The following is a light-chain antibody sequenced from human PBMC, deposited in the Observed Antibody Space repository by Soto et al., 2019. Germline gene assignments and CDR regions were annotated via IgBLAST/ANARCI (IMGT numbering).Light chain of an antibody. CDR1: QSVSSSY. V-gene: IGKV3D-20*02. J-gene: IGKJ1*01. Sequence: EIVLTQSPGTLSVSPGERATLSCRASQSVSSSYLAWYQQKPGQAPRLLIYAASNRASGIPDRFSGSGSGTDFTLTISSLEPEDFAVYYYLQRSSWPCTFGQGTKVDIK. CDR2: AAS. CDR3: LQRSSWPCT.